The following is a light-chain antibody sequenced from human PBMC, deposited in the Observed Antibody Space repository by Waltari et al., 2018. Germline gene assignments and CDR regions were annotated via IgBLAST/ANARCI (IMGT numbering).Light chain of an antibody. J-gene: IGKJ2*01. V-gene: IGKV1-39*01. CDR1: QSISSY. Sequence: DIQMTQSPSSLSASVGDRVTITCRASQSISSYLNWYQQKPGKAPKLLIYAASSLQSGVPSRFSGSGSGTDFTLTISSLQPDDFATYHCQQYASYPYTFGQGTKLEIK. CDR2: AAS. CDR3: QQYASYPYT.